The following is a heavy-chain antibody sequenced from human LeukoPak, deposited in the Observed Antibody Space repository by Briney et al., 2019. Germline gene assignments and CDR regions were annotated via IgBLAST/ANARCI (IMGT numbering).Heavy chain of an antibody. CDR3: VRADFIDEGPYLIGP. J-gene: IGHJ5*02. D-gene: IGHD3-3*01. CDR1: GYRFTYYY. V-gene: IGHV1-2*02. CDR2: INANSGRR. Sequence: AAVSVTFKTSGYRFTYYYIHWVRQPPGQGREGMGWINANSGRRSSARKFQGRVTMIKDPSITIVYMDMAWLTSEERAIYFCVRADFIDEGPYLIGPWGQGTLVSVSS.